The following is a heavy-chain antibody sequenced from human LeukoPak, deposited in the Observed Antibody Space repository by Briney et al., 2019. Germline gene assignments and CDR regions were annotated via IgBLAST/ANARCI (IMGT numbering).Heavy chain of an antibody. Sequence: GGSLRLSCAASGFTFSSYAMSWVRQAPGKGLEWVSAISGSGGSTYYADSVKGRFTISRDNTKSTLYLQLNSLRAEDTAVYYCAKARGTDYGDYVIFDYWGQGTLVTVSS. D-gene: IGHD4-17*01. J-gene: IGHJ4*02. CDR3: AKARGTDYGDYVIFDY. CDR1: GFTFSSYA. V-gene: IGHV3-23*01. CDR2: ISGSGGST.